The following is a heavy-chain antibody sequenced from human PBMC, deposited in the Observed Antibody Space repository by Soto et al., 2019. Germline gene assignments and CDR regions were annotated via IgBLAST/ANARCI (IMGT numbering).Heavy chain of an antibody. Sequence: SETLSLTCTVSGGSISSGDYYWSWIRQPPGKGLEWIGYIYYSGSTYYNPSLKSRVTISVDTSKNQFSLTLSSGTAADTALYYWASAYTRPSYAYYHRMDGRGQGTTVTVAS. V-gene: IGHV4-30-4*01. D-gene: IGHD1-26*01. CDR3: ASAYTRPSYAYYHRMDG. J-gene: IGHJ6*02. CDR2: IYYSGST. CDR1: GGSISSGDYY.